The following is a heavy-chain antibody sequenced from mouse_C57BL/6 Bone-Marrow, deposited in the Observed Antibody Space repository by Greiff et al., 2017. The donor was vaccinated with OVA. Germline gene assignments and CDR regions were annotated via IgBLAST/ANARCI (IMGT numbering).Heavy chain of an antibody. V-gene: IGHV3-6*01. J-gene: IGHJ1*03. CDR3: AYITTVVAPGWYFDV. CDR2: ISYDGSN. D-gene: IGHD1-1*01. Sequence: VQLVESGPGLVKPSQSLSLTCSVPGYSITSGYYWNWIRQFPGNKLEWMGYISYDGSNNYNPSLKNRISITRDTSKNQFFLKLNSVTTEDTATYYCAYITTVVAPGWYFDVWGTGTTVTVSS. CDR1: GYSITSGYY.